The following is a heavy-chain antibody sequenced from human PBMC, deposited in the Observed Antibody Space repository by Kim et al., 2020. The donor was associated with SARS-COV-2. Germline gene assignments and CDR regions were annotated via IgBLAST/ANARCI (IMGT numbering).Heavy chain of an antibody. J-gene: IGHJ6*02. Sequence: GGSLRLSCAASGFIVSSNYMSWVRQAPGKGLEWVSVIYSGGSTYYADSVKDRFTISRDNSKNMLYLQMNSLSAEDTAVSYCARDATDYGDYWSGYYYVMDVWGQGTTVTVSS. CDR2: IYSGGST. D-gene: IGHD4-17*01. CDR1: GFIVSSNY. V-gene: IGHV3-66*01. CDR3: ARDATDYGDYWSGYYYVMDV.